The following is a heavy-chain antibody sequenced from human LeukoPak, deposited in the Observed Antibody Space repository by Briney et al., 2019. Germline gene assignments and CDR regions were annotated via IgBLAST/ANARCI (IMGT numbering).Heavy chain of an antibody. D-gene: IGHD2-15*01. CDR3: ARDGSNCSGGSCYLGTIDY. CDR1: GGSISNANYY. CDR2: IYYSGST. V-gene: IGHV4-39*07. Sequence: PSETLSLTCTVSGGSISNANYYWSWIRQPPGKGLEWIGSIYYSGSTYYNPSLKSRVTISVDTSKNQFSLKLSSVTAADTAVYYCARDGSNCSGGSCYLGTIDYWGQGTLVTVSS. J-gene: IGHJ4*02.